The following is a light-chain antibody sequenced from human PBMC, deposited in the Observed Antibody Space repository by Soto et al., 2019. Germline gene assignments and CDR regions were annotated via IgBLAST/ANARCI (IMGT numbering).Light chain of an antibody. CDR3: QHFSNSPSIT. J-gene: IGKJ1*01. CDR1: QSVTSSY. CDR2: AAS. Sequence: EIVMTQSPATLSVSPGERATLSCRASQSVTSSYLAWYQQKPGQAPRLLIYAASSRATGIPVRFSGSGSGTDFTLTISRLEPEDLAVYYCQHFSNSPSITFGQGTKVDIK. V-gene: IGKV3-20*01.